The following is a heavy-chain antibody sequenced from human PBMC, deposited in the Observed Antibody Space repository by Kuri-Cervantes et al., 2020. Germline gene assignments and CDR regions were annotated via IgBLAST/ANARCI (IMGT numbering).Heavy chain of an antibody. CDR1: GFTFSSNT. CDR3: ARGGYALAVCDY. CDR2: ISGSSSTI. Sequence: GGSLRLSCAASGFTFSSNTMNWVRQAPGKGLEWVSSISGSSSTIHYADSVKGRFTISRDNAKNSLYLQMNSLRAEDTAVYYCARGGYALAVCDYWGQGTLVTVSS. J-gene: IGHJ4*02. V-gene: IGHV3-48*04. D-gene: IGHD3-16*01.